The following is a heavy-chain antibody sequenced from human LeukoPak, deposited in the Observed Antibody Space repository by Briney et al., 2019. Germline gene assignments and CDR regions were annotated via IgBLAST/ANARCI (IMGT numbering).Heavy chain of an antibody. J-gene: IGHJ4*02. CDR3: VRLRRNNDRSGYYYYYDY. Sequence: PGGSVRLSCAASGYISAFSFNWVRQAPGKGLEWVLAISVKSNYSYYAESVRGRFTISRDDARDSLFLQMNSLRAEDTAVYFCVRLRRNNDRSGYYYYYDYWGQGTLVTVSS. V-gene: IGHV3-21*01. CDR1: GYISAFS. D-gene: IGHD3-22*01. CDR2: ISVKSNYS.